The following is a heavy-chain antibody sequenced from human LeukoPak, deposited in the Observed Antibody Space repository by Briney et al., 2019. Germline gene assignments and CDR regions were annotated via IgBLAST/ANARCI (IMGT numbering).Heavy chain of an antibody. Sequence: SGGSLRLSCAASAFTFSRDWMHWVRQAPGKGLVWVSRISDDGSITTYADSVNGRFTISRDNAKNTVFLQMNSLRAEDTAVYFCVRLYYEYNVYDRHFDYWGQGILVTVSS. J-gene: IGHJ4*02. CDR3: VRLYYEYNVYDRHFDY. D-gene: IGHD5/OR15-5a*01. CDR2: ISDDGSIT. V-gene: IGHV3-74*03. CDR1: AFTFSRDW.